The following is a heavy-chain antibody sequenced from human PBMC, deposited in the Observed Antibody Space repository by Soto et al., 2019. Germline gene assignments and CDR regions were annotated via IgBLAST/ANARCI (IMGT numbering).Heavy chain of an antibody. J-gene: IGHJ6*02. V-gene: IGHV1-69*01. CDR3: ARPCQTYYYDSSGYQPAPYGMDV. CDR2: IIPIFGTA. CDR1: GGTFSSYA. D-gene: IGHD3-22*01. Sequence: QVQLVQSGAEVKKPGSSVKVSCKASGGTFSSYAISWVRQAPGQGLEWMGGIIPIFGTANYAQKFQGRVTITADESTSTAYMELSSLRAEDTAVYYCARPCQTYYYDSSGYQPAPYGMDVWGQGTTVTVSS.